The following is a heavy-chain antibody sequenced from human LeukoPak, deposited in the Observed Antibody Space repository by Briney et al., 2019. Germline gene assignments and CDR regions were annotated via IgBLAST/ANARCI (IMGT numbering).Heavy chain of an antibody. J-gene: IGHJ6*03. CDR1: GFTFSSYW. CDR3: ASQTYYDFWSGYYYYCMDV. CDR2: IKQDGSEK. Sequence: GGSLRLSCAASGFTFSSYWMSWVRQAPGKGLGWVANIKQDGSEKYYVDSVKGRFTISRDNAMNSLYLQMNSLRAEDTAVYYCASQTYYDFWSGYYYYCMDVWGKGTTVTVSS. D-gene: IGHD3-3*01. V-gene: IGHV3-7*01.